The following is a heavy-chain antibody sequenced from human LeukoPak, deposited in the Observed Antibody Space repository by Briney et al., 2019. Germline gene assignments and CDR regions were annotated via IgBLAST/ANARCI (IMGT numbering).Heavy chain of an antibody. CDR2: ISYDGSKK. J-gene: IGHJ6*03. CDR1: GFTFSSHA. D-gene: IGHD1-26*01. Sequence: PGGTLRLSCAASGFTFSSHAMHWVCQAPGKVLEWVAVISYDGSKKNYADSVKGRFTISRDNSKNTQYLQMNSLRAEDTAVYYCVRGPRVGAAGFVYYHYMDVWGKGTTVTVSS. V-gene: IGHV3-30*04. CDR3: VRGPRVGAAGFVYYHYMDV.